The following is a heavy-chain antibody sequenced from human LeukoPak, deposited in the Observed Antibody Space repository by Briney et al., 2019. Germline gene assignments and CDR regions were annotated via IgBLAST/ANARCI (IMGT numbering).Heavy chain of an antibody. CDR3: ARELQLWLRLEGAFDY. V-gene: IGHV1-2*02. J-gene: IGHJ4*02. D-gene: IGHD5-18*01. CDR1: GYTFTGYY. CDR2: INPNSGGT. Sequence: EASVKVSCKASGYTFTGYYMHWVRQAPGQGLEWMGWINPNSGGTNYAQKFQGRVTMTRDTSISTAYMELSRLRSDDTAVYYCARELQLWLRLEGAFDYWGQGTLVTVSS.